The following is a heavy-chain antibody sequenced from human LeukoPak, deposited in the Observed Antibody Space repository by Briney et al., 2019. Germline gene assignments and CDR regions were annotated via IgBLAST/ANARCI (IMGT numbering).Heavy chain of an antibody. CDR3: TTERNWELLRPYGMNI. D-gene: IGHD1-26*01. V-gene: IGHV3-15*01. J-gene: IGHJ6*02. CDR2: IKTKIDGETT. Sequence: GGSLRLSCAASGFNFNYVWMSWVRQAPGKGLEWVGRIKTKIDGETTDYAAPVKGRFTISRGDSKTTLYLQMNRLKTEDSAVYYCTTERNWELLRPYGMNIWGQGTTVTVSS. CDR1: GFNFNYVW.